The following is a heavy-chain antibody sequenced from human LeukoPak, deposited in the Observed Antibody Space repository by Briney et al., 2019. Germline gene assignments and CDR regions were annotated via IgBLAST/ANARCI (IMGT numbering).Heavy chain of an antibody. CDR2: IRSKANSYAT. J-gene: IGHJ2*01. D-gene: IGHD7-27*01. Sequence: GGSLRLSCAASGFTSSDYYMSWIRQASGKGLEWVGRIRSKANSYATAYAASVKGRFTISRDDSKNTAYLQMNSLKTEDTAVYYCTRHAPNWGGYWYFDLWGRGTLVTVSS. CDR1: GFTSSDYY. CDR3: TRHAPNWGGYWYFDL. V-gene: IGHV3-73*01.